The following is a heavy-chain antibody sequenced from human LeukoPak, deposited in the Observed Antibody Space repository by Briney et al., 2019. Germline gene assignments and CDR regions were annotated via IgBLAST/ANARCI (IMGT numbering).Heavy chain of an antibody. CDR3: ARHGLGVVVPAAIAYYYYYYYMDV. CDR1: GGSISSSSYY. J-gene: IGHJ6*03. Sequence: PSETLSLTCTVSGGSISSSSYYWGWIRQPPGKGLEWIGSIYHSGSTYYNPSLKSRVTISVDTSKNQFSLKLSSVTAADTAVYYCARHGLGVVVPAAIAYYYYYYYMDVWGKGTTVTVSS. D-gene: IGHD2-2*02. V-gene: IGHV4-39*01. CDR2: IYHSGST.